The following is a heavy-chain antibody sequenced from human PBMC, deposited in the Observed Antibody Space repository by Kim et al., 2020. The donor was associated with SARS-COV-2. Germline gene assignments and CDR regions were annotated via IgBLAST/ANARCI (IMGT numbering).Heavy chain of an antibody. D-gene: IGHD5-18*01. CDR3: ARGTQPRQSRYYYYFMDV. CDR1: GGSFSGYH. J-gene: IGHJ6*03. CDR2: IYDSGNT. V-gene: IGHV4-34*01. Sequence: SETLSLTCGVYGGSFSGYHWSWIRQTPGEGLEWIGEIYDSGNTTYNPSLKSRVTISFDTSNNQISLKLGSVTAADTGLYFCARGTQPRQSRYYYYFMDVWGKGTTVTVSS.